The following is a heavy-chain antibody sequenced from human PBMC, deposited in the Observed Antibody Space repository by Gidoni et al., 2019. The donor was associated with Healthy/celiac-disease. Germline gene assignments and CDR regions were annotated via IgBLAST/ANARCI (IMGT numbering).Heavy chain of an antibody. J-gene: IGHJ3*02. Sequence: QITLKESGPTLVKPTQTLTLTCTFSGFSLSTSGVGVGWIRQPPGKALEWLALIYWDDDKRYSPSLKSRLTITKDTSKNQVVLTMTNMDPVDTATYYCAHRRSTGSDPDIRTKYDAFDIWGQGTMVTVSS. D-gene: IGHD3-10*01. CDR3: AHRRSTGSDPDIRTKYDAFDI. CDR2: IYWDDDK. V-gene: IGHV2-5*02. CDR1: GFSLSTSGVG.